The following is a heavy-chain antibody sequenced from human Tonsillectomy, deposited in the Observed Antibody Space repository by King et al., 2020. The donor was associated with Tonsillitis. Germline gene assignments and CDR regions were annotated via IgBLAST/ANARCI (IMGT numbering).Heavy chain of an antibody. V-gene: IGHV4-30-2*01. CDR2: IYQSGTT. CDR1: GDSISSGGYS. Sequence: QLQESGSGLVKPSQTLSLTCTVSGDSISSGGYSWSWIRQTPGKGLEWIGFIYQSGTTNYNPSLKSRVTISADKSNNQFSLSLSSVTAADTAVYYCAGGGPGDAFDIWGQGTLVTVSS. J-gene: IGHJ3*02. CDR3: AGGGPGDAFDI. D-gene: IGHD2-15*01.